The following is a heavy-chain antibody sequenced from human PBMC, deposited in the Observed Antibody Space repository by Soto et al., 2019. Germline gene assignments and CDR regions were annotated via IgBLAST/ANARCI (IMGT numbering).Heavy chain of an antibody. CDR1: GYKFTSYW. J-gene: IGHJ6*02. V-gene: IGHV5-10-1*01. CDR3: AGQRPEISGDYYYGLDV. D-gene: IGHD2-15*01. CDR2: IDPGDSYP. Sequence: GESLKISCKGSGYKFTSYWISWVRQMPGKGLEWMGRIDPGDSYPSYSPSFQGHVTISADTSISTAYLQWSSLKASDTAIYYCAGQRPEISGDYYYGLDVWGQGTTVTVSS.